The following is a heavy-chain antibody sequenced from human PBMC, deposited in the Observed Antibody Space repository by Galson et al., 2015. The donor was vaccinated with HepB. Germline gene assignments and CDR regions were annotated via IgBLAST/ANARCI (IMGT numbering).Heavy chain of an antibody. J-gene: IGHJ4*02. CDR3: AKVSVAGPFDY. Sequence: SLRLSCAASGFTFSSYAMSWVRQAPGKGLEWVSAISGSGDSTYYADSVKGRFTISRDKSKNTLYLQMNSLGAEDTAVYHCAKVSVAGPFDYWGQGTLVTVSS. CDR2: ISGSGDST. D-gene: IGHD6-19*01. CDR1: GFTFSSYA. V-gene: IGHV3-23*01.